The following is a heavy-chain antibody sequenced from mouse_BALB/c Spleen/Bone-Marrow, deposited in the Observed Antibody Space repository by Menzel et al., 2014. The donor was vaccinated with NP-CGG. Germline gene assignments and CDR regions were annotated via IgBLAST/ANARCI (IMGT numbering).Heavy chain of an antibody. CDR2: INPSNGGT. V-gene: IGHV1S16*01. J-gene: IGHJ4*01. Sequence: QVQLQQSGAELVKPGASVKLSCKASGYTFTSYWMHWVKLRPGRGFEWIGEINPSNGGTNYNEKFKGKATLTVDKSSSTTYLHLSSLTPESSAVCFCTYIVYYGSRYAMGYWGQGTSVTVSS. CDR3: TYIVYYGSRYAMGY. CDR1: GYTFTSYW. D-gene: IGHD1-1*01.